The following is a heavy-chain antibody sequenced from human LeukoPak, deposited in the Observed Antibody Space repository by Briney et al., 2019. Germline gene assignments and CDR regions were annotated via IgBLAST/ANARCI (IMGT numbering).Heavy chain of an antibody. J-gene: IGHJ2*01. CDR3: ARATYGGPDWYFDL. V-gene: IGHV1-69*04. CDR1: GGTFTNYA. CDR2: IIPILDLA. D-gene: IGHD3-10*01. Sequence: ASVKVSCKASGGTFTNYAFNWVRQAPGQGLEWMGRIIPILDLAKYSQKFQGKVTITADKSTSTVYMELSSLRSEDTAVYYCARATYGGPDWYFDLWGRGTLVTVSS.